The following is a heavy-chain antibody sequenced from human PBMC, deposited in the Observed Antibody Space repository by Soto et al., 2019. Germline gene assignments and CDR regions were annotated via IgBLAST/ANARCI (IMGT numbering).Heavy chain of an antibody. CDR2: IYPYDSDT. V-gene: IGHV5-51*01. CDR3: VRPLQSTIVVRPGAFDY. CDR1: GYSFNNYW. Sequence: PGESLKISCTVSGYSFNNYWIGWVRQMPGKGLEWMGSIYPYDSDTRYSPSFQGQVTISADESISTAYLHWTSLKASDTAMYYCVRPLQSTIVVRPGAFDYWGRGTLVTVSS. D-gene: IGHD6-6*01. J-gene: IGHJ4*02.